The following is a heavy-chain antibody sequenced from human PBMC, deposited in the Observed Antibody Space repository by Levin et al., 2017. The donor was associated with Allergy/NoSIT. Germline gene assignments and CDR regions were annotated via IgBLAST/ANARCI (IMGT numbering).Heavy chain of an antibody. V-gene: IGHV3-15*01. CDR3: TTDISGIWYPH. CDR1: GLTFTTAW. Sequence: GESLKISCAASGLTFTTAWMTWVRQAPGMGLECVGLIKSNNDGGTAEYAGPVKGRFTISRDDSKNTVYLQMNSLQTEDTAVYYCTTDISGIWYPHWGQGTLVTVSS. D-gene: IGHD6-13*01. CDR2: IKSNNDGGTA. J-gene: IGHJ1*01.